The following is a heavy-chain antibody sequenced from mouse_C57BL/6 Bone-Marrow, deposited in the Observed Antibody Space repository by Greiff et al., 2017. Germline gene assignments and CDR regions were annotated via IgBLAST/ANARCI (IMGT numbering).Heavy chain of an antibody. V-gene: IGHV1-19*01. CDR3: DSGTKRVFDY. J-gene: IGHJ2*01. CDR2: INPYNGGT. CDR1: GYTFTDYY. Sequence: VQLQQSGPVLVKPGASVKMSCKASGYTFTDYYMNWVKQSHGKSLEWIGVINPYNGGTSYNQKFKGKATLTVDKSSSTAYMELNSLTSEDSAVYYCDSGTKRVFDYWGQGTTLTVSS. D-gene: IGHD4-1*01.